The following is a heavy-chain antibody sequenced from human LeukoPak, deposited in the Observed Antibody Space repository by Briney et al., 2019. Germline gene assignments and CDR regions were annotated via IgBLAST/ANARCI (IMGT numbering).Heavy chain of an antibody. CDR3: ARALYSSSWYGY. Sequence: GGSLRLSCAASGFTFSSYGMHWVRQAPGKGLEWVAVIWYDGSNKYCADSVKGRFTISRDNSKNTLYLQMNSLRAEDTAVYYCARALYSSSWYGYWGQGTLVTVSS. CDR2: IWYDGSNK. D-gene: IGHD6-13*01. V-gene: IGHV3-33*01. CDR1: GFTFSSYG. J-gene: IGHJ4*02.